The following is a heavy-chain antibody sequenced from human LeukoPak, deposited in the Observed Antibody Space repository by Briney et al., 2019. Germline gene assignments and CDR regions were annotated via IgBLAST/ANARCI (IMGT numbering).Heavy chain of an antibody. J-gene: IGHJ4*02. Sequence: ASVKVSCKASGYTFTGYYMHWVRQAPGQGLEWMGWINPNSGGANYAQKFQGRVTMTRDTSISTAYMELSRLRSDDTAVYYCARGHYDILTGYYSDYWGQGTLVTVSS. CDR3: ARGHYDILTGYYSDY. CDR1: GYTFTGYY. V-gene: IGHV1-2*02. CDR2: INPNSGGA. D-gene: IGHD3-9*01.